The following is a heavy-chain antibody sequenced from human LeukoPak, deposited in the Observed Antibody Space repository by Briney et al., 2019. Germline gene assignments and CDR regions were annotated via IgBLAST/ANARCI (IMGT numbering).Heavy chain of an antibody. CDR3: AKDWEYCSSTSCADATPGY. CDR2: ISGSGGSI. V-gene: IGHV3-23*01. J-gene: IGHJ4*02. D-gene: IGHD2-2*01. Sequence: GGSLRLSCAASGFTFSSYAMSWVRQAPGKGLEWVSAISGSGGSIYYADSVKGRFTISRDNSKNTLYLQMNSLRAEDTAVYYCAKDWEYCSSTSCADATPGYWGQGTLVTVSS. CDR1: GFTFSSYA.